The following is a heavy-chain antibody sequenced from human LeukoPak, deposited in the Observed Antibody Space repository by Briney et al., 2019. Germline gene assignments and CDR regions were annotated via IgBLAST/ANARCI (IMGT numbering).Heavy chain of an antibody. CDR3: ARHGTGGFLTGYYHAFDY. CDR2: IYTSGST. Sequence: PSETLSLTCTVSGGSISSGSYYWSWIRQPAGKGLEWIGRIYTSGSTNYNPSLKSRVTISVDTSKNQFSLRLSSVTAADTAVYYCARHGTGGFLTGYYHAFDYWGQGTLVTVSS. D-gene: IGHD3-9*01. V-gene: IGHV4-61*02. CDR1: GGSISSGSYY. J-gene: IGHJ4*02.